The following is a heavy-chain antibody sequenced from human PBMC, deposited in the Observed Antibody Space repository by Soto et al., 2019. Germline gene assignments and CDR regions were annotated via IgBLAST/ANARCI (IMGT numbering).Heavy chain of an antibody. Sequence: EVQLVESGGGLVQPGESLRLSCAASGFTFSSYWMTWVRQAPGKGPEWVANIKGDGSEKYYVDSVKGRFTISRDNGKNSLYLQMNNLRAEDTAVYHCVRGRAAHPGEDWGQGTLVTVSS. J-gene: IGHJ4*02. CDR3: VRGRAAHPGED. CDR2: IKGDGSEK. D-gene: IGHD3-10*01. CDR1: GFTFSSYW. V-gene: IGHV3-7*05.